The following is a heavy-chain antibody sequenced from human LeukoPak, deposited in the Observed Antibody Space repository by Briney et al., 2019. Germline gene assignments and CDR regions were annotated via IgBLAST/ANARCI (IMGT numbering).Heavy chain of an antibody. CDR1: GFTFSDYY. V-gene: IGHV3-11*06. Sequence: GGSLRLSCAASGFTFSDYYMNWIRQAPGKGLEWVSYISSSSGYTEYADSVKGRFTISRDNAENSLYLQMSSLRAEDTAVYYCARSTSAFDSPFDLWGQGTLVTVSS. J-gene: IGHJ4*02. CDR2: ISSSSGYT. D-gene: IGHD5-12*01. CDR3: ARSTSAFDSPFDL.